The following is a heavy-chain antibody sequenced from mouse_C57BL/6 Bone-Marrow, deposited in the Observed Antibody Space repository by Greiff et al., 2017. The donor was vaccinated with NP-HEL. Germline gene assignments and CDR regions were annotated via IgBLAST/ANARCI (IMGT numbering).Heavy chain of an antibody. CDR2: INPNNGGT. V-gene: IGHV1-18*01. J-gene: IGHJ4*01. D-gene: IGHD2-3*01. CDR1: GYTFTDYN. Sequence: VQLQQSGPELVKPGASVKIPCKASGYTFTDYNMDWVKQSHGKSLEWIGDINPNNGGTIYNQKFKGKATLTVDKSSSTAYMELRSLTSEDTAVYYCARCIYDGYLCAMDYWGQGTSVTVSS. CDR3: ARCIYDGYLCAMDY.